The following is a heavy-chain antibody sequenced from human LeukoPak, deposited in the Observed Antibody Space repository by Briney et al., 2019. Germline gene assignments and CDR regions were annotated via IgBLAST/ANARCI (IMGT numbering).Heavy chain of an antibody. V-gene: IGHV3-21*01. CDR3: ARPRGSSTWVDY. J-gene: IGHJ4*02. D-gene: IGHD6-13*01. Sequence: PGGSLRLSCAASGFTFSGYTMNWVRQAPGKGLEWVSSISSSSTYIYYADSVKGRFTISRDNAKNSLSLQMNSLGAEDTAVYYCARPRGSSTWVDYWGQGTLVTVSS. CDR2: ISSSSTYI. CDR1: GFTFSGYT.